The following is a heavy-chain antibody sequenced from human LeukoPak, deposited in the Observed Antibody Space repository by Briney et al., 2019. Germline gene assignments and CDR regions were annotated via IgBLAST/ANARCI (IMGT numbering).Heavy chain of an antibody. V-gene: IGHV1-2*02. D-gene: IGHD5-18*01. CDR3: ARVGGYSYGSFFDY. CDR2: INPNSGGT. Sequence: ASVKVSCKASGYTLTGYYMHWVRQAPGQGLEWMGWINPNSGGTNYAQKFQGRVTMTRDTSISTAYMELSRLRSDDTAVYYCARVGGYSYGSFFDYWGQGTLVTVSS. CDR1: GYTLTGYY. J-gene: IGHJ4*02.